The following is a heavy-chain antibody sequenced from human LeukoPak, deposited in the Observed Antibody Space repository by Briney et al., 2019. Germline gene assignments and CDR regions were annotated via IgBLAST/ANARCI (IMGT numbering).Heavy chain of an antibody. CDR3: ARAPRSTVTNAPLDY. V-gene: IGHV1-2*02. CDR2: INPNSGGT. D-gene: IGHD4-17*01. CDR1: GYTFTGYY. J-gene: IGHJ4*02. Sequence: GASVKVSCKASGYTFTGYYMHWVRQAPGQGLEWMGWINPNSGGTNYAPKFQGRVTMTRETSISTAYMELSGPRADATAVYYCARAPRSTVTNAPLDYWGPGTLVTVSS.